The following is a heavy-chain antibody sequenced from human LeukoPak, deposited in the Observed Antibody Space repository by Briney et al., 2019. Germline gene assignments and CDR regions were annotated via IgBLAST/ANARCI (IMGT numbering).Heavy chain of an antibody. V-gene: IGHV3-30*18. Sequence: PGGSLRLSCAASGFTFSSYGMHWVRQAPGKGLEWVALISYDGSNEYYADSVKGRFTISRDNSKNTLYLQMNSLRAEDTAVYYCAKDQLRLTYYYYGMDVWGQGTTVTVSS. CDR1: GFTFSSYG. D-gene: IGHD5-12*01. J-gene: IGHJ6*02. CDR2: ISYDGSNE. CDR3: AKDQLRLTYYYYGMDV.